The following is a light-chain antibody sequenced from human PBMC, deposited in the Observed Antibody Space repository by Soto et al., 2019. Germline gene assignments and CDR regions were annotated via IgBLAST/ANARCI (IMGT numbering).Light chain of an antibody. CDR3: CSYTSSNTVL. Sequence: QSALTQPASVSGSPGQSITISCTGTSSDVGGYNYVSWYQQHPGKAPKLMIYDVNNRPSGVSNRFSGSKSDNTASLTISGLQAEDDADYYCCSYTSSNTVLFGGGTKLTVL. CDR1: SSDVGGYNY. CDR2: DVN. V-gene: IGLV2-14*01. J-gene: IGLJ2*01.